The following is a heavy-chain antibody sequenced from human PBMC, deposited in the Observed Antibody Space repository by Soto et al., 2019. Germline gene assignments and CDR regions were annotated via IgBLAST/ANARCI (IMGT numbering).Heavy chain of an antibody. CDR3: AKVHGSGSYNNFPDY. CDR2: SSNSGTFS. V-gene: IGHV3-11*05. Sequence: GGSLRLSCEGSGFTFSDYYISWIRQAPGKGLEWISYSSNSGTFSRYADSVKGRFSISRDNSKNTLYLQLNSLRGEDTAVYYCAKVHGSGSYNNFPDYWGQGTLVTVSS. D-gene: IGHD3-10*01. J-gene: IGHJ4*02. CDR1: GFTFSDYY.